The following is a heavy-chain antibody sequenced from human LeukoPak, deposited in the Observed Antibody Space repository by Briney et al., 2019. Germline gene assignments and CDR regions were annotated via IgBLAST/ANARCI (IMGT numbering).Heavy chain of an antibody. D-gene: IGHD3-10*01. CDR1: GGSISSYY. J-gene: IGHJ4*02. CDR2: IYYSGST. V-gene: IGHV4-59*01. Sequence: PSETLSLTCTVSGGSISSYYWSWIRQPPGKGLEWIGYIYYSGSTNYNPSLKSRVTISVDTSKNQFPLKLSSVTAADTAVYYCARADYYGSGSYQLFDYWGQGTLVTVSS. CDR3: ARADYYGSGSYQLFDY.